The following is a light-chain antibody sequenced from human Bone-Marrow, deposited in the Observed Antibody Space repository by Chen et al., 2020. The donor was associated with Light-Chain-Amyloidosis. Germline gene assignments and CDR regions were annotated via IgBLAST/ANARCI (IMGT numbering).Light chain of an antibody. CDR3: ATYDDSLNGAA. V-gene: IGLV1-44*01. CDR1: RSNIWSNT. J-gene: IGLJ2*01. Sequence: QSVLSQPPSASGTPGPTLTISCSGGRSNIWSNTVNWYQHLPGKAPKLLIHTDSYRPSGVPDRFSASKSGTSASLAISGLQSEDEADYYCATYDDSLNGAAFVGGTKLTVL. CDR2: TDS.